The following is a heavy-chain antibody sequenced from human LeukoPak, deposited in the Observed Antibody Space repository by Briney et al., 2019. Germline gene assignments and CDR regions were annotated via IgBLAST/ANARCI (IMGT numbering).Heavy chain of an antibody. V-gene: IGHV3-74*01. CDR1: GFTFSGYW. CDR3: AREDAVAGTQINWFDT. CDR2: INSDGSST. D-gene: IGHD6-19*01. Sequence: PGGSLILFCAASGFTFSGYWMHWVRQAPGKGLVWVSRINSDGSSTTYADSVKGRFTISRDNAKNTLYLQMNSLRAEDTAVYYCAREDAVAGTQINWFDTWGQGTLFTVSS. J-gene: IGHJ5*02.